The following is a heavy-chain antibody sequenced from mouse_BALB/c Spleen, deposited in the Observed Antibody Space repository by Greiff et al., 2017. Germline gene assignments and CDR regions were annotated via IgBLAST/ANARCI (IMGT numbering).Heavy chain of an antibody. CDR1: GYSITSGYY. D-gene: IGHD1-2*01. CDR3: AREGTTATDAMDY. V-gene: IGHV3-6*02. Sequence: DVQLQESGPGLVKPSQSLSLTCSVTGYSITSGYYWNWIRQFPGNKLEWMGYISYDGSNNYNPSLKNRISITRDTSKNQFFLKLNSVTTEDTATYYCAREGTTATDAMDYWGQGTSVTVSS. J-gene: IGHJ4*01. CDR2: ISYDGSN.